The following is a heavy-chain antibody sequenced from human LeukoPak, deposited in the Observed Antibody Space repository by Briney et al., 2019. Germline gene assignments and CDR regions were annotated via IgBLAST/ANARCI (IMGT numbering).Heavy chain of an antibody. CDR3: ARGVQLWANYYYYYYMDV. D-gene: IGHD5-18*01. CDR1: GGSISSGSYY. J-gene: IGHJ6*03. V-gene: IGHV4-61*02. Sequence: PSQTLSLTCTVSGGSISSGSYYWSWIRQPAGKGLEWIGRIYTSGSTNYNPSLKSRVTISVDTSKNQFSLRPSSVTAADTAVYYCARGVQLWANYYYYYYMDVWGKGTTVTISS. CDR2: IYTSGST.